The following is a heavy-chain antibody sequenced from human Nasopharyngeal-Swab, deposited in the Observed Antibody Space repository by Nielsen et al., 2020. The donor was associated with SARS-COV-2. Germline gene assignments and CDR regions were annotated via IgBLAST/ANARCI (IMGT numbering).Heavy chain of an antibody. J-gene: IGHJ4*02. CDR2: IVVGSGNT. D-gene: IGHD1-1*01. Sequence: SVKVSCKASGGTFSSYAISWVRQARGQRLEWIGWIVVGSGNTNYAQKFQERVTITRDMSTSTAYMELSSLRSEDTAVYYCAADLARTTGTTNWGQGTLVTVSS. CDR3: AADLARTTGTTN. V-gene: IGHV1-58*02. CDR1: GGTFSSYA.